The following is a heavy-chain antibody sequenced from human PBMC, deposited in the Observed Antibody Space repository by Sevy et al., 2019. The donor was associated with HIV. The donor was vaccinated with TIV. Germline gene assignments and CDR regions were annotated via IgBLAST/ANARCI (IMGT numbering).Heavy chain of an antibody. J-gene: IGHJ6*03. D-gene: IGHD5-12*01. CDR2: IWYDGSNK. CDR1: GFTFSSYG. CDR3: ARDNEGWLRFYYYYYMDV. V-gene: IGHV3-33*01. Sequence: GGSLRLSCAASGFTFSSYGMHWVRQAPGKGLEWVAVIWYDGSNKYYADSVKGRFTISRDNSKNTLYLQMNSLRAEDTAVYYCARDNEGWLRFYYYYYMDVWGKGTTVTVSS.